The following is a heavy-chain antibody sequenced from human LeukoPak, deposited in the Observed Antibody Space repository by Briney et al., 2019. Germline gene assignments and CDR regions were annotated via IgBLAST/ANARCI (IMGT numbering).Heavy chain of an antibody. CDR2: INHSGST. Sequence: SETLSLTCAVYGGSFSGYYWSWIRQPPGKGLEWIGEINHSGSTNYNPSLKSRVTISVDKSKTQFSLKLSSVTAADTAVYYCAREGGYSYGDAPLHFDYWGQGTLVTVSS. V-gene: IGHV4-34*01. CDR1: GGSFSGYY. CDR3: AREGGYSYGDAPLHFDY. J-gene: IGHJ4*02. D-gene: IGHD5-18*01.